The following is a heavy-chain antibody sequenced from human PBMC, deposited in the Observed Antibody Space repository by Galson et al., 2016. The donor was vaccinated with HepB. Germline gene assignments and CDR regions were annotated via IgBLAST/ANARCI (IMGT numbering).Heavy chain of an antibody. J-gene: IGHJ4*02. Sequence: SLRLSCAASGFTFSSYSMNWVRQAPGKGLEWVSYISSGAIYYSDSVKGRFTISRDNAKNSLYLQMNSLRAEDTAVYYCARDGGIPGAAFDIWGQGTLVTVPS. V-gene: IGHV3-48*04. CDR3: ARDGGIPGAAFDI. CDR2: ISSGAI. D-gene: IGHD2-15*01. CDR1: GFTFSSYS.